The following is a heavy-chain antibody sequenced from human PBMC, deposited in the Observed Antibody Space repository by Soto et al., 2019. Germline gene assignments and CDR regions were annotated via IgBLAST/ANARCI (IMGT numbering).Heavy chain of an antibody. CDR1: GGTFSSYA. V-gene: IGHV1-69*13. D-gene: IGHD3-9*01. CDR3: ALRASDYDILAPLDY. CDR2: IIPIFGTA. J-gene: IGHJ4*02. Sequence: SVKVSCKASGGTFSSYAISWVRQAPGQGLEWMGGIIPIFGTANYAQKFQGRVTITADESTSTAYMELSSLRSEDTAVYYCALRASDYDILAPLDYWGQGTLVTVSS.